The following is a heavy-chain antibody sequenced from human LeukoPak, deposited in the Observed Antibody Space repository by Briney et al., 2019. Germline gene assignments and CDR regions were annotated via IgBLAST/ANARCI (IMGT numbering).Heavy chain of an antibody. J-gene: IGHJ5*02. Sequence: SETLSLTCTVSGGSISSYYWSWIRQPPGKGLEGIGYIYTSGSTNYNPSLKSRVTISVDTSNNQSSLKLTSLTAAHTPVYYFSRAPNTRVFLATWGQGTLVTVSP. CDR3: SRAPNTRVFLAT. CDR2: IYTSGST. D-gene: IGHD2-2*01. V-gene: IGHV4-4*09. CDR1: GGSISSYY.